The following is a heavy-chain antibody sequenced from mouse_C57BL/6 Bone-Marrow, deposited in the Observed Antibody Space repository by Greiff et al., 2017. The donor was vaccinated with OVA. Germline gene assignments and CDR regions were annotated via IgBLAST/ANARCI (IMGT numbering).Heavy chain of an antibody. CDR3: ARHGDSTFFDY. Sequence: EVKLMESGGDLVKPGGSLKLSCAASGFTFSSYGMSWVRQTPDKRLEWVATISSGGSYTYYPDRVKGRFTLSRDTAKNTLYLQMSSLKSEDTAMYYCARHGDSTFFDYWVRGTTLTVSS. D-gene: IGHD5-1*01. J-gene: IGHJ2*01. CDR1: GFTFSSYG. CDR2: ISSGGSYT. V-gene: IGHV5-6*01.